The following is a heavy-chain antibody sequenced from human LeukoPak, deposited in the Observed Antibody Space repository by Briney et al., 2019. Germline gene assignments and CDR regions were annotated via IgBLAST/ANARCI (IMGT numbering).Heavy chain of an antibody. CDR3: ARVRITMVRGVIIKVLRGGMDV. J-gene: IGHJ6*02. Sequence: SETLSLTCAVYGGSFSGYYWSWIRQPPGKGLEWIGEINHSGSTNYNPSLKSRVTISVDTSKNQFSLKLRSVTAADTAVSYCARVRITMVRGVIIKVLRGGMDVWGQGTTVTVSS. CDR1: GGSFSGYY. CDR2: INHSGST. D-gene: IGHD3-10*01. V-gene: IGHV4-34*01.